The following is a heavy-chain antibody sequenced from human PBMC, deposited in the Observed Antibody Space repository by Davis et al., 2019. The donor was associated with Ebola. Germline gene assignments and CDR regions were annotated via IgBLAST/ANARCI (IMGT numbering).Heavy chain of an antibody. V-gene: IGHV4-59*01. CDR3: ARDGETVADYFDY. Sequence: SETLSPTCTVSGGSISNYYWSWIRQSPGKGLEWIAYIYYSGSTNYNPSLKSRVTISVDTSKNQFSLKLNSVTAADTAVYYCARDGETVADYFDYWGQGTLVTVSS. J-gene: IGHJ4*02. CDR1: GGSISNYY. CDR2: IYYSGST. D-gene: IGHD6-19*01.